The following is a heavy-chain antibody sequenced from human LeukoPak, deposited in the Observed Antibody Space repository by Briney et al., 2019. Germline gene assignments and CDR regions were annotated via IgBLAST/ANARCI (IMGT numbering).Heavy chain of an antibody. CDR1: GYTFTSYD. CDR3: AKTSYYDFSSGYLDYYYMDV. D-gene: IGHD3-3*01. V-gene: IGHV1-8*03. Sequence: ASVKVSCKASGYTFTSYDINWVRQATGQGLEWTGWMNPNSGNTGYAQKVQGRVTSTRNTSISTSYMELSSLTSEDTAVYYCAKTSYYDFSSGYLDYYYMDVWGKGTTVTVSS. CDR2: MNPNSGNT. J-gene: IGHJ6*03.